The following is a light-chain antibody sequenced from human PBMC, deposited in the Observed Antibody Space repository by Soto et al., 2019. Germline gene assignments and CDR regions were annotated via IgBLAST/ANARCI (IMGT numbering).Light chain of an antibody. Sequence: DIQMTQLPSSLSASVGDRVTITCQASEDINKYLTWYQQKPGKAPKLLISEASNLETGVPSRFSGSGSGTDFTLTISSLQPDDFATYYCQQYNSYSFGQGTTVDIK. CDR3: QQYNSYS. J-gene: IGKJ1*01. CDR1: EDINKY. V-gene: IGKV1-33*01. CDR2: EAS.